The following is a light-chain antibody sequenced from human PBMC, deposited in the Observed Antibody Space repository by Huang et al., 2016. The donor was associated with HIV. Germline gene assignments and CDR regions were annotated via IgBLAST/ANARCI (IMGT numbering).Light chain of an antibody. CDR3: QQSYSTPLT. J-gene: IGKJ4*01. CDR1: QSISNY. V-gene: IGKV1-39*01. Sequence: QMTQSPSSLSASVGDRVTIICRASQSISNYLNWYQQKLGEAPKLLIYSVSRLQSGVPSRFSGNGSETDFTLTISTLHSEDFASYYCQQSYSTPLTFGGGTKVEI. CDR2: SVS.